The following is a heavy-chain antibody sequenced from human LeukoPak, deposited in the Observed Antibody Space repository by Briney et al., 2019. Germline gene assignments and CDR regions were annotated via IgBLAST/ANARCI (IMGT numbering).Heavy chain of an antibody. CDR1: GYSFTGYW. D-gene: IGHD3-9*01. CDR2: IYPGDSDT. Sequence: GESLKISCKGSGYSFTGYWIGWVRQMPGKGLEWMGIIYPGDSDTRYSPSFQGQVTISADKSISTAYQQWSSLKASDTAMYYCARAHYDILTGYYFDYWGQGTLVTVSS. CDR3: ARAHYDILTGYYFDY. V-gene: IGHV5-51*01. J-gene: IGHJ4*02.